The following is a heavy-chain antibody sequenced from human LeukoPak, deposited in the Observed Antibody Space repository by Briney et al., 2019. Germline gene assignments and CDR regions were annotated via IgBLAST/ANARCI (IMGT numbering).Heavy chain of an antibody. CDR2: ISSSSRTI. V-gene: IGHV3-48*04. J-gene: IGHJ3*02. Sequence: GGSLRLSCAASGFTFSNYNMNWVRQAPGKGLEWVSYISSSSRTIYYADSVKGRFTISRDNAKKSLYLEMNSLRAEDTAVYYCARVVDTAMVLYGAFDIWGQGTMVTVSS. CDR1: GFTFSNYN. D-gene: IGHD5-18*01. CDR3: ARVVDTAMVLYGAFDI.